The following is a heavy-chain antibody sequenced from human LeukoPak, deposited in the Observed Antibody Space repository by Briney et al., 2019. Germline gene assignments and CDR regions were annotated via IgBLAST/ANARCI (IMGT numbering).Heavy chain of an antibody. V-gene: IGHV3-33*08. CDR2: MWFDGSHK. D-gene: IGHD7-27*01. J-gene: IGHJ4*02. CDR3: ARDITGDPPPYYFDY. CDR1: GFTFRNYD. Sequence: GGSLRLSCAASGFTFRNYDMTWVRQAPGKGLEWLAVMWFDGSHKYYADSVKGRFTISRDNSKSMLYLQMSSLRAEDTAVYYCARDITGDPPPYYFDYWGQGSLVTVSS.